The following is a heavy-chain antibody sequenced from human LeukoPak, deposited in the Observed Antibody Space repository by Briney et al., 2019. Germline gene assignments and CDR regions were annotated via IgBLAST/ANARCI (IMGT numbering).Heavy chain of an antibody. D-gene: IGHD3-16*01. J-gene: IGHJ4*02. CDR2: ITDSSSHM. CDR1: GFTFSSYG. Sequence: GGSLRLSCAASGFTFSSYGMHWVRQAPGKGLEWVSFITDSSSHMNYADSVKGRFIISRDNANNSLHLQMNSLRAEDTAVYYCARGRDFGDYWGQGALVTVSS. CDR3: ARGRDFGDY. V-gene: IGHV3-21*01.